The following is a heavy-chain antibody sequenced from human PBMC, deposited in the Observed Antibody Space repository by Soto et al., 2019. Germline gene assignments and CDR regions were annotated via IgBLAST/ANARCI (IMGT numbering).Heavy chain of an antibody. CDR3: ARPLVAPVAGPYYYGMDV. Sequence: GGSLRLSCAASGFTFNTYGFNWVRQGPGKGLEWVAVIWYDGNTKYYAGSVKGRFTISRDNLKNTLYLQMNSLTAEDTAVYYCARPLVAPVAGPYYYGMDVWGQGTTVTVSS. D-gene: IGHD6-19*01. CDR1: GFTFNTYG. CDR2: IWYDGNTK. V-gene: IGHV3-33*01. J-gene: IGHJ6*02.